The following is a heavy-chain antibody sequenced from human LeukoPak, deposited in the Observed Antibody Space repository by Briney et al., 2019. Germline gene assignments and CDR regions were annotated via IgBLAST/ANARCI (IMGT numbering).Heavy chain of an antibody. CDR2: IGGSRGNT. Sequence: GGSLRLSCAASGFTFSNYAMSWVRQAPGKGLEWVSAIGGSRGNTYYSDSVRGRFSISRDNSKNTLYLQMNALRAEDTAVYYCARDVRPDYWGQGTLVTVST. V-gene: IGHV3-23*01. CDR3: ARDVRPDY. CDR1: GFTFSNYA. D-gene: IGHD6-6*01. J-gene: IGHJ4*02.